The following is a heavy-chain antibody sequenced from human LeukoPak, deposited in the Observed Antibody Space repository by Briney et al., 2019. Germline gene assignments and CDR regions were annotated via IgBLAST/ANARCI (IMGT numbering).Heavy chain of an antibody. Sequence: ASVKVSCKASGYTFTSYGISWVRQAPGQGPEWMGWISAYNGNTNYAQKLQGRVTMTTDTSTSTAYMELRSLRSDDTAVYYCARVLFYYDSSGYLHYFDYWGQGTLVTVSS. V-gene: IGHV1-18*01. CDR3: ARVLFYYDSSGYLHYFDY. D-gene: IGHD3-22*01. CDR2: ISAYNGNT. CDR1: GYTFTSYG. J-gene: IGHJ4*02.